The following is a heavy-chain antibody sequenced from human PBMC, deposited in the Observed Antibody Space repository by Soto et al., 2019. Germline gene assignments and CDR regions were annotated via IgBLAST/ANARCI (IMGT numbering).Heavy chain of an antibody. CDR1: GGTFSSYA. V-gene: IGHV1-69*13. CDR2: IIPIFGTA. CDR3: ASPLRGDYYYDSSALDY. Sequence: SVKVSCKASGGTFSSYAISWVRQAPGQGLEWMGGIIPIFGTANYAQKFQGRVTITADESTSTAYMELSSLRSEDTAVYYCASPLRGDYYYDSSALDYWGQGTLVTVSS. J-gene: IGHJ4*02. D-gene: IGHD3-22*01.